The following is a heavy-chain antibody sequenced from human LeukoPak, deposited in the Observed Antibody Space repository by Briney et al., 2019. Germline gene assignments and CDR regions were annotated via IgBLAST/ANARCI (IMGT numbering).Heavy chain of an antibody. CDR1: GGSISSGGYY. Sequence: PSQTLSLTCTVSGGSISSGGYYWSWIRQPPGKGLEWIGHIQHSGGTYYSPSLRSRVTMSLDRSKNQFSLNLSSVTAADTAVYYCTSPGIAAAGTLLRAFDIWGQGTMVTVSS. J-gene: IGHJ3*02. CDR2: IQHSGGT. D-gene: IGHD6-13*01. V-gene: IGHV4-30-2*01. CDR3: TSPGIAAAGTLLRAFDI.